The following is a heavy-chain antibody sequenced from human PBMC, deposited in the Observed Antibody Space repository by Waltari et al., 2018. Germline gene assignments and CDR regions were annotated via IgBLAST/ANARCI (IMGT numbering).Heavy chain of an antibody. Sequence: QVQLVQSGAEVKKPGSSVQVPCKVSGGTFSNYAISWVRQAPGQGLEWMGGIIPVFGTTNYAQKFQGRLTITADESTSTAYMELRSLRSEDTATYYCARGQVDYHESNNYYFFFDSWGQGTLVSVSS. CDR2: IIPVFGTT. CDR3: ARGQVDYHESNNYYFFFDS. CDR1: GGTFSNYA. D-gene: IGHD3-22*01. J-gene: IGHJ4*02. V-gene: IGHV1-69*01.